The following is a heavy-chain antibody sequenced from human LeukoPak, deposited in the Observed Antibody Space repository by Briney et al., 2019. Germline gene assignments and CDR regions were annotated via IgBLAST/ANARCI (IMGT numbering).Heavy chain of an antibody. CDR3: ARDIGITGTTGLDY. J-gene: IGHJ4*02. Sequence: SETLSLTCTVSGGSISSYYWSWIRQPPGKGLEWIGYIYYSGSTNYNPSLKSRVTISVDTSKNQFSLKLSSVTAADTAVYYCARDIGITGTTGLDYWGQGTLVTVSS. D-gene: IGHD1-20*01. CDR2: IYYSGST. V-gene: IGHV4-59*08. CDR1: GGSISSYY.